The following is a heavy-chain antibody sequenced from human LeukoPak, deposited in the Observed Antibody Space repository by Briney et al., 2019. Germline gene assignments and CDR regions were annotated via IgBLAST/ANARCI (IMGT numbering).Heavy chain of an antibody. CDR3: ARGPNYYYMDV. V-gene: IGHV4-59*01. CDR2: IYYRGDT. Sequence: KPSETLSLTCTVSGGSMNDYFWDWIRQPPGRGLEWIGNIYYRGDTNYNPSLKGRLTVSLDTSKNHFSLKLTSVTAADTAVYYCARGPNYYYMDVWGKGTTVTVSS. CDR1: GGSMNDYF. J-gene: IGHJ6*03.